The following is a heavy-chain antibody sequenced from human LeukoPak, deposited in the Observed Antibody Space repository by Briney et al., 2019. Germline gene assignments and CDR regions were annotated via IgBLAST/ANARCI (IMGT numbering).Heavy chain of an antibody. CDR2: IRGSGGNT. J-gene: IGHJ6*02. CDR1: GFTFSSYA. V-gene: IGHV3-23*01. CDR3: AKDLITMVRGSPMDV. Sequence: GGSLRLSCAASGFTFSSYAMNWVRQAPGKGLEWVSAIRGSGGNTYYADSVKGRFTISRDDSRNTLYLQLSSLRAEDTAVYYCAKDLITMVRGSPMDVWGQGTTVTVSS. D-gene: IGHD3-10*01.